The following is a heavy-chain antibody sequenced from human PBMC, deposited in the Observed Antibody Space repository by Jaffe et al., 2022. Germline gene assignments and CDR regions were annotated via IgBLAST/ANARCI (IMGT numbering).Heavy chain of an antibody. V-gene: IGHV3-7*01. J-gene: IGHJ4*02. CDR3: AREPTPILTGYYDY. Sequence: EVQLVESGGGLVQPGGSLRLSCAASGFTFSSYWMSWVRQAPGKGLEWVANIKQDGSEKYYVDSVKGRFTISRDNAKNSLYLQMNSLRAEDTAVYYCAREPTPILTGYYDYWGQGTLVTVSS. CDR2: IKQDGSEK. CDR1: GFTFSSYW. D-gene: IGHD3-9*01.